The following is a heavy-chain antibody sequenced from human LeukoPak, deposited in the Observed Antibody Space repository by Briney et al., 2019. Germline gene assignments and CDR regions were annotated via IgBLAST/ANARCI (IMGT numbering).Heavy chain of an antibody. CDR3: ARRVRGTMVRVLDAFDI. Sequence: PSETLSLTCTVSGGSISSSSYYWGWVRQPPGKGLEWIGSIYYSGSTYYNPSLKSRVTISVDTSKNQFSLKLSSVTAADTAVYYCARRVRGTMVRVLDAFDIWGQGTMVTVSS. J-gene: IGHJ3*02. CDR2: IYYSGST. V-gene: IGHV4-39*01. CDR1: GGSISSSSYY. D-gene: IGHD3-10*01.